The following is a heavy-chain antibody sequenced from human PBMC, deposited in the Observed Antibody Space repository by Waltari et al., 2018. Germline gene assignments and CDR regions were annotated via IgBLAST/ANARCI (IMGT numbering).Heavy chain of an antibody. J-gene: IGHJ1*01. CDR2: IYYSGST. V-gene: IGHV4-39*01. D-gene: IGHD1-26*01. Sequence: QLQLQESGPGLVKPSETLSLTCTVSGGPISSSSYYWGWIRQPPGKGLEWIGSIYYSGSTYYNPSLKSRVTISVDTSKNQFSLKLSSVTAADTAVYYCARLLRRSGSYSEYFQHWGQGTLVTVSS. CDR3: ARLLRRSGSYSEYFQH. CDR1: GGPISSSSYY.